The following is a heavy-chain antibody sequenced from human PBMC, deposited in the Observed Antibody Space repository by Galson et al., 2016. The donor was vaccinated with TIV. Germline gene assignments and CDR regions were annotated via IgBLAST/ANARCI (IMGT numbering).Heavy chain of an antibody. CDR2: ISTSSGTI. V-gene: IGHV3-48*04. Sequence: SLRLSCAASGFTFNYYTMHWVRQAPGKGLEWVSCISTSSGTIHYADSVKGRFTISRDNAKNSLYLQMNSLRVEDTAVYYCARAIAAPECYWGQGTLVTVSS. J-gene: IGHJ4*02. D-gene: IGHD6-13*01. CDR3: ARAIAAPECY. CDR1: GFTFNYYT.